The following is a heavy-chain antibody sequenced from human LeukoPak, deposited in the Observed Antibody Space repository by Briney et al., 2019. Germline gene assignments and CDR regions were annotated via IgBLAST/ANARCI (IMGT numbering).Heavy chain of an antibody. Sequence: GSLRLSCAASGFTFSSYAMSWVRQAPGKGLEWVSAISGSGGSTYYADSVKGRFTISRDNSKNTLYLQMNSLRAEDTAVYYCAKPTAMVYYYYMDVWGKGTTVTVSS. CDR2: ISGSGGST. D-gene: IGHD5-18*01. CDR1: GFTFSSYA. J-gene: IGHJ6*03. CDR3: AKPTAMVYYYYMDV. V-gene: IGHV3-23*01.